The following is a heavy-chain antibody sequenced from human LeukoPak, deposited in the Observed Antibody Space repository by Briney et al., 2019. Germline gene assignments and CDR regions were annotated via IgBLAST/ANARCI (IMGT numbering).Heavy chain of an antibody. J-gene: IGHJ5*02. CDR3: ARVNHDSSGAFDP. V-gene: IGHV5-51*01. Sequence: GESLKISCKGSGYTFTSYWIGWVRQMPGKGLEWMGSIYPGDSDGDSDTRYSPSFQGQVTISADKSISTAYLQWSSLKASDTAMYYCARVNHDSSGAFDPWGQGTLVTVSS. CDR1: GYTFTSYW. D-gene: IGHD3-22*01. CDR2: IYPGDSDGDSDT.